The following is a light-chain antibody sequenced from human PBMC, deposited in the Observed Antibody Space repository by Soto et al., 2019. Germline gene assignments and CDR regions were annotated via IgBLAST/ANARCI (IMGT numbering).Light chain of an antibody. V-gene: IGLV1-47*01. CDR2: RNN. CDR3: AAWDDSLSGYVV. Sequence: QSVLTQPPSASGTPGQRVTISCSGSSSNIGSNYVYWYQQLPGTAPKLLIYRNNQRPSGVTDRFSGSKSGTSASLAISGLRSEDEADYYCAAWDDSLSGYVVFGGGTQVTVL. CDR1: SSNIGSNY. J-gene: IGLJ2*01.